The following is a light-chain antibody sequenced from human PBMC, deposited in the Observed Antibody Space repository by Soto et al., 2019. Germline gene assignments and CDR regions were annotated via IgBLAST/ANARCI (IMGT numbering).Light chain of an antibody. CDR1: QSVLSSSNNRNY. Sequence: DIVMTQSPDSLAVSLGERATINCKSSQSVLSSSNNRNYLAWYQQKPGQPPRLLIYWASTRESGVPDRFSGSGSGTDFTLTIGSLQAEDVAAYYCQQYYSTLLTFGGGTKVGIK. J-gene: IGKJ4*01. CDR3: QQYYSTLLT. V-gene: IGKV4-1*01. CDR2: WAS.